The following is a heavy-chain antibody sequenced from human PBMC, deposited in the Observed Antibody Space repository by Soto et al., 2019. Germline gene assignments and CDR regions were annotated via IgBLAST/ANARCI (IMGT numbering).Heavy chain of an antibody. Sequence: GESLKISCKGSGYSFTSYWIGWVRQMPGKGLEWMGIIYPGDSDTRYSPSFQGQVTISADKSISTAYLQWSSLKASDTATYYCARHSPSSGWYRVIDYWGQGTLVTVSS. CDR1: GYSFTSYW. V-gene: IGHV5-51*01. CDR2: IYPGDSDT. J-gene: IGHJ4*02. D-gene: IGHD6-19*01. CDR3: ARHSPSSGWYRVIDY.